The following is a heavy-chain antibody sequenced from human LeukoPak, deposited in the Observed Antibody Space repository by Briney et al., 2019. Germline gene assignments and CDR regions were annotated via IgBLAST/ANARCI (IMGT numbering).Heavy chain of an antibody. J-gene: IGHJ4*02. CDR3: ARALYGGYGHFDY. V-gene: IGHV3-21*01. CDR1: GFAFSSYT. D-gene: IGHD5-12*01. CDR2: ISSSSGYI. Sequence: GGSLRLSCAASGFAFSSYTMNWVRQAPGKGLEWVSSISSSSGYIYYADSVKGRFTMSRDNAKNSLFLQMNSLRAEDTAVYYCARALYGGYGHFDYWGQGTLVTVSS.